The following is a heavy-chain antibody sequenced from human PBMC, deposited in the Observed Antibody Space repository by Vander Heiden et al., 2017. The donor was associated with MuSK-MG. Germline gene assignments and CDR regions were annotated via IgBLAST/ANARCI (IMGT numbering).Heavy chain of an antibody. CDR1: GGTFSSYA. CDR2: IIPIFGTA. CDR3: ARDPRELGAAGTGAFDI. V-gene: IGHV1-69*12. D-gene: IGHD6-19*01. Sequence: QVQLVQSGAEVKKPGSSVKVSCKASGGTFSSYAISWVRQAPGQGLEWMGGIIPIFGTANYAQKFQGRVTITADESTSTAYMELSSLRSEDTAVYYCARDPRELGAAGTGAFDIWGQGTMVTVSS. J-gene: IGHJ3*02.